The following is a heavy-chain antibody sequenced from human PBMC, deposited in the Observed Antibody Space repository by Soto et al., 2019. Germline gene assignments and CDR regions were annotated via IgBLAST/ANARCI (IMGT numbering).Heavy chain of an antibody. Sequence: SETLSLTCTVSGGSISSSRYYWGWIRQPPGKGLEWIGSIYYSGSTYYNPSLKSRVTISVDTSKNQFSLKLSSVTAADTAVYYCARDSGGYDFWSGYYSYYGMDVWGQGTTVTVSS. CDR3: ARDSGGYDFWSGYYSYYGMDV. CDR1: GGSISSSRYY. J-gene: IGHJ6*02. D-gene: IGHD3-3*01. CDR2: IYYSGST. V-gene: IGHV4-39*01.